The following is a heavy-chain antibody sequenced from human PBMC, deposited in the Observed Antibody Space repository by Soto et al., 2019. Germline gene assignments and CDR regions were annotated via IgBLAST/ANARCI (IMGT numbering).Heavy chain of an antibody. V-gene: IGHV3-33*01. CDR2: IWYDGSTK. J-gene: IGHJ6*02. Sequence: PGGSLRLSCAASGFMFRSYAMHWVRQAPGKGLEWVAGIWYDGSTKYYGDSVKGRYSISRDNSKNTLYLQMNSLRAEDTAVYYCARERGIYCSGGSCPHYYYYGMDVWGQGTTVTVSS. D-gene: IGHD2-15*01. CDR3: ARERGIYCSGGSCPHYYYYGMDV. CDR1: GFMFRSYA.